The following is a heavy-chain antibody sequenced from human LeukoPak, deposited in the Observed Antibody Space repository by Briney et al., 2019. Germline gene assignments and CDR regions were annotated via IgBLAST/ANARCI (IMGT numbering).Heavy chain of an antibody. CDR1: GGSISSSSYY. V-gene: IGHV4-39*07. J-gene: IGHJ4*02. D-gene: IGHD2-15*01. CDR3: ARGSGYCSGGSCYVDY. Sequence: SETLSLTCTVSGGSISSSSYYWGWIRQPPGKGLEWIGEINHSGSTNYNPSLKSRVTISVDTSKNQFSLKLSSVTAADTAVYYCARGSGYCSGGSCYVDYWGQGTLVTVSS. CDR2: INHSGST.